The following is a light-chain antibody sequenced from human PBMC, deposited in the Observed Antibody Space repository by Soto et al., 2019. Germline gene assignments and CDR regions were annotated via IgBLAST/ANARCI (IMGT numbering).Light chain of an antibody. CDR2: GAS. V-gene: IGKV1-39*01. Sequence: IQMTQSPSSLSASVGDRVTITCRASQSISSYLNWYQQKPGKAPNLLIYGASSLQSGVPSRFSGSGSGTDFTLTISSLQPEDFATYYCQQSWNTPRTFGQGTKVEIK. J-gene: IGKJ1*01. CDR3: QQSWNTPRT. CDR1: QSISSY.